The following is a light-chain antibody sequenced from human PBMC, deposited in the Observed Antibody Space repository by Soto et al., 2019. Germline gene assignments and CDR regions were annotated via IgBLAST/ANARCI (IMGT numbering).Light chain of an antibody. V-gene: IGKV3-20*01. Sequence: EIVMTQSPATLSLSPGERATLSCRASQSISSGYLAWYQQKPGQAPRLLIYGASSRATGIPDRFSGSGSETDFTLTISRLEPEDFAVYYCQRYGTSLTWTFGQGTKVEIK. CDR3: QRYGTSLTWT. J-gene: IGKJ1*01. CDR2: GAS. CDR1: QSISSGY.